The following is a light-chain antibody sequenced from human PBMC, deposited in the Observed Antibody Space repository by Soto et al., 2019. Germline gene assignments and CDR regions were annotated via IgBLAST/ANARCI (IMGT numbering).Light chain of an antibody. V-gene: IGKV3-15*01. Sequence: EIVMTQSPHTLSVSPGESATLSCRASQSISTNVAWFQQKPGQAPSLLIFRASIRASGVPARFSGSGSGTEFTLTISSLQSEDFAVYFCHQYENWPKTFGQGTKVDI. CDR1: QSISTN. J-gene: IGKJ1*01. CDR2: RAS. CDR3: HQYENWPKT.